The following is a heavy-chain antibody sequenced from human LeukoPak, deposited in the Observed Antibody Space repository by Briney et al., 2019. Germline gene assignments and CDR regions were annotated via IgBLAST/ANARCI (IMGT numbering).Heavy chain of an antibody. V-gene: IGHV3-23*01. CDR3: AKMRGMPREAYHFDR. D-gene: IGHD1-26*01. Sequence: GGSLRLSCAASGFKFNIYTMSWVRQAQGKGLEWISAVGSGGTRYYADSVKGRLTISRDNSENTVSLQMDSLRADDTAMYYCAKMRGMPREAYHFDRWGQGTLVAVSS. J-gene: IGHJ4*02. CDR1: GFKFNIYT. CDR2: VGSGGTR.